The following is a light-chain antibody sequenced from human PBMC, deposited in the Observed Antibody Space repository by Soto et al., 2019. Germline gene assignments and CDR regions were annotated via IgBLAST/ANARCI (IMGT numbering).Light chain of an antibody. CDR1: RDISNY. J-gene: IGKJ3*01. Sequence: DLQMTQSPSSLSASVGDRVTITCQASRDISNYLNWYQQKPGKAPKLLIYDASNLETGVPSRFSGSGSGTDFTFTISSLQPEDIATYYCQQYDNLPFTFGPGTKVDIK. CDR3: QQYDNLPFT. CDR2: DAS. V-gene: IGKV1-33*01.